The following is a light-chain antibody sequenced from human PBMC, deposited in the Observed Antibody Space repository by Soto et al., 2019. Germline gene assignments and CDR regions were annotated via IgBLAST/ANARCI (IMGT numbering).Light chain of an antibody. CDR1: QSISNY. CDR3: QQSYSTART. CDR2: AVS. Sequence: DIQMTQSPSSLSASVGDRVTITCRASQSISNYLNWYQQKPGKAPNLLIYAVSSLRSGVPSRFSRRGSGTDFTLTISSLQPEDFATYYCQQSYSTARTFGQGTKLEIK. J-gene: IGKJ2*01. V-gene: IGKV1-39*01.